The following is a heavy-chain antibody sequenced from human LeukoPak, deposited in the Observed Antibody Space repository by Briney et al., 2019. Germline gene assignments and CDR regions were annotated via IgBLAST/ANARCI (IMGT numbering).Heavy chain of an antibody. CDR2: ISSSSSYI. CDR3: ARLYSSSWYSAFDI. CDR1: GFTFGSYS. J-gene: IGHJ3*02. Sequence: GGSLRLSCAASGFTFGSYSMNWVRQAPGKGLEWVSSISSSSSYIYYADSVKGRFTISRDNAKNSLYLQMNSLRAEDTAVYYCARLYSSSWYSAFDIWGQGTMVTVSS. D-gene: IGHD6-13*01. V-gene: IGHV3-21*01.